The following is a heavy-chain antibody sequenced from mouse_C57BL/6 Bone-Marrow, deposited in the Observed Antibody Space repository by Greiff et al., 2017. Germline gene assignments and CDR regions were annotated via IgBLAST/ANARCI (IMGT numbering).Heavy chain of an antibody. CDR3: ARKITTVVATDYFDY. J-gene: IGHJ2*01. V-gene: IGHV14-2*01. D-gene: IGHD1-1*01. Sequence: VQLQQSGAELVKPGASVKLSCTASGFNIKDYYMHWVKQRTEQGLEWIGRIDPEDGETKYAPKFQGKATITADTSSNTAYLQLSSLPSEDTAVYYCARKITTVVATDYFDYWGQGTTLTVSS. CDR1: GFNIKDYY. CDR2: IDPEDGET.